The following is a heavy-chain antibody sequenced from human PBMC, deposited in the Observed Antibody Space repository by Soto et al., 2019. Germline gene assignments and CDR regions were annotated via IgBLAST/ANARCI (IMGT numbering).Heavy chain of an antibody. Sequence: PGGSLRLSCAASGFTVNNTAMTWVRQAPGKXLEWVSAFSGRSKSTYYATSVKGRFTISKDNSKNTLYLQMNSLRAEDTALYYCAKGIDCGADCHSYDTFDIWGQGSVVTVSS. CDR2: FSGRSKST. CDR3: AKGIDCGADCHSYDTFDI. CDR1: GFTVNNTA. V-gene: IGHV3-23*01. D-gene: IGHD2-21*02. J-gene: IGHJ3*02.